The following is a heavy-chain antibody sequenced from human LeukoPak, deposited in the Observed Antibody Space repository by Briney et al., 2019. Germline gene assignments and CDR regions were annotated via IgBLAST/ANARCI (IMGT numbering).Heavy chain of an antibody. CDR3: ARGVSEYYYDSSGYYTGSYDP. V-gene: IGHV3-74*01. CDR2: ISSDGSST. J-gene: IGHJ5*02. D-gene: IGHD3-22*01. CDR1: GFTFSDCW. Sequence: PGGSLRLSCAASGFTFSDCWMHWVRQAPGKGLVWVSRISSDGSSTSYADSVKGRFTVSRDNAKNTLYLQMNSLRAEDTAVYYCARGVSEYYYDSSGYYTGSYDPWGQGTLVTVSS.